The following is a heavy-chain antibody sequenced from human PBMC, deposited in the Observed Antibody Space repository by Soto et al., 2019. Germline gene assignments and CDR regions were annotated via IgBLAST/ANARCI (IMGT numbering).Heavy chain of an antibody. CDR3: AKDRMDQSSVWDPFDI. J-gene: IGHJ3*02. CDR1: GFTFSIFA. D-gene: IGHD2-2*01. Sequence: GSLRLSCAASGFTFSIFAMSWVRQAPGKGLEWVSGIGAGGHDTYYADSVKGRFTISRDNFKGTLFLQMNSLRAEDTAIYYCAKDRMDQSSVWDPFDIWGQGTMVTVSS. V-gene: IGHV3-23*01. CDR2: IGAGGHDT.